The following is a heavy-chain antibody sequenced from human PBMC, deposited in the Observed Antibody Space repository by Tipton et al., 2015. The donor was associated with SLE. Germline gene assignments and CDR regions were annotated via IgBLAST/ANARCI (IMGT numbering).Heavy chain of an antibody. V-gene: IGHV4-34*01. Sequence: TLSLTCAVYGGSFSGYYWSWIRQPPGKGLEWIGEINHSGSTNYNPSLKSRVTISVDTSKNQFSLKLSSVTAADTAVYYCARADAPYGSGKYPGVYWGQGTLVTVSS. CDR3: ARADAPYGSGKYPGVY. CDR1: GGSFSGYY. CDR2: INHSGST. J-gene: IGHJ4*02. D-gene: IGHD3-10*01.